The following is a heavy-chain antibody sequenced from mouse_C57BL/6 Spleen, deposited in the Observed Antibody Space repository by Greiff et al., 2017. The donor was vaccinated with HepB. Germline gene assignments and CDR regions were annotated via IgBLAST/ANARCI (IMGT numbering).Heavy chain of an antibody. Sequence: EVNVVESGGGLVKPGGSLKLSCAASGFTFSSYAMSWVRQTPEKRLEWVATISDGGSYTYYPDNVKGRFTISRDNAKNNLYLQMRHLKAEDTAMYYCARGGLLDYWGQGTTLTVSS. D-gene: IGHD2-13*01. CDR3: ARGGLLDY. CDR1: GFTFSSYA. V-gene: IGHV5-4*03. J-gene: IGHJ2*01. CDR2: ISDGGSYT.